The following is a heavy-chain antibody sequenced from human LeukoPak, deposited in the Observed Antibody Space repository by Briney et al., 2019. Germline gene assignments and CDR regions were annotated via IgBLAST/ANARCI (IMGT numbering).Heavy chain of an antibody. V-gene: IGHV4-34*01. J-gene: IGHJ5*02. Sequence: SETLSLTCAVYGGSFSGYYWSWIRQPPGKGLEWIGEINHSGSTNYNPSLKSRVTISVDTSKNQFSLKLSSVTAADTAVYYCARGHPLSRGSGSYYNVIGSRGHRPNWFDPWGQGTLVTVSS. CDR1: GGSFSGYY. CDR2: INHSGST. D-gene: IGHD3-10*01. CDR3: ARGHPLSRGSGSYYNVIGSRGHRPNWFDP.